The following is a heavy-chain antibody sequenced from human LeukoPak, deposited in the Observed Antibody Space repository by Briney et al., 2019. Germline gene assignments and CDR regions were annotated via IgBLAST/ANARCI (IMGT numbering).Heavy chain of an antibody. CDR3: ARARYYYDVVDY. Sequence: SQTLSLTCTVSGGSIRSGDYYWSWIRQPPGKGLEWIGYIYYSGSTYYNPSLRSRVTISVDTSKNQFSLKLSSVTAADTAVYYCARARYYYDVVDYWGQGTLVTVSS. J-gene: IGHJ4*02. CDR2: IYYSGST. CDR1: GGSIRSGDYY. D-gene: IGHD3-22*01. V-gene: IGHV4-30-4*01.